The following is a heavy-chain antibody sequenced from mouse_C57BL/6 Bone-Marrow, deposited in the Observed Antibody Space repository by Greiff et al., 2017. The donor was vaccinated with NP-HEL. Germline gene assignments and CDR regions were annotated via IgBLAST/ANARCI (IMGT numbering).Heavy chain of an antibody. V-gene: IGHV5-6*01. Sequence: EVKLMESGGDLVKPGGSLKLSCAASGFTFSSYGLSWVRQTPDKRLEWVATISSGGSYTYYPDSVKGRFTISRDNAKNTLYLQMSSLKSEDTAMYYCARHELDYWGQGTTLTVSS. CDR3: ARHELDY. CDR2: ISSGGSYT. CDR1: GFTFSSYG. D-gene: IGHD1-1*01. J-gene: IGHJ2*01.